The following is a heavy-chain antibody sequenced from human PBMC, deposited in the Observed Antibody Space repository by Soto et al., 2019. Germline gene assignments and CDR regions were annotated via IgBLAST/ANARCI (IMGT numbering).Heavy chain of an antibody. CDR2: IYYSGST. V-gene: IGHV4-59*08. CDR3: ARLDDYSISN. CDR1: GGSISSYY. J-gene: IGHJ4*02. D-gene: IGHD4-4*01. Sequence: SETLSLTCTVSGGSISSYYWSWIRQPPGKGLEWIGYIYYSGSTNYNPSLKSRVTISVDTSKNQFSLKLSSVTAADTAVYYCARLDDYSISNWGQGTLVTVSS.